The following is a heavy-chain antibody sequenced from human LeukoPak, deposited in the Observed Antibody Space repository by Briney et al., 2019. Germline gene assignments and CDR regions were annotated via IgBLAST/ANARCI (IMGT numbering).Heavy chain of an antibody. CDR1: GFTFRNYA. D-gene: IGHD5-24*01. V-gene: IGHV3-33*01. CDR3: ARDLAVGRWPLWHFDL. J-gene: IGHJ2*01. CDR2: IWYDGSDK. Sequence: GGSLTLSCAASGFTFRNYAMLWVRQARDKGLEGVAVIWYDGSDKYYPDSVKSRFTTSRDKSKNTQYLQMNSPRAEATAVYYCARDLAVGRWPLWHFDLWGRGTLVTVSS.